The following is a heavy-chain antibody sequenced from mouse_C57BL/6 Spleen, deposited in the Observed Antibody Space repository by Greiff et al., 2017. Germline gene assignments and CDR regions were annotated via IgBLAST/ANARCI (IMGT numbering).Heavy chain of an antibody. D-gene: IGHD1-3*01. CDR2: ISDGGSYT. J-gene: IGHJ3*01. CDR1: GFTFSSYA. V-gene: IGHV5-4*01. CDR3: ARGELSWFAY. Sequence: EVQGVESGGGLVKPGGSLKLSCAASGFTFSSYAMSWVRQTPEKRLAWVATISDGGSYTYYPDNVKGRFTISRDNAKNNLYLQMSHLKSEDTAMYYCARGELSWFAYWGQGTLVTVSA.